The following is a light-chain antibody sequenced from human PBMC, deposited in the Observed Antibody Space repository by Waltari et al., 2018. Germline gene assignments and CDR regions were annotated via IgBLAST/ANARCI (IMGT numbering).Light chain of an antibody. J-gene: IGKJ2*01. Sequence: DIQMTQSPSPVSASVGDRVTIPCRASQGISRWLAWYQQKPGKAPNLLIYTASSLQSGVPSRFSGSGSGTDFTLTISSLQPEDIATYYCQQANSFPVTFGQGTKVEIK. CDR1: QGISRW. CDR2: TAS. CDR3: QQANSFPVT. V-gene: IGKV1-12*01.